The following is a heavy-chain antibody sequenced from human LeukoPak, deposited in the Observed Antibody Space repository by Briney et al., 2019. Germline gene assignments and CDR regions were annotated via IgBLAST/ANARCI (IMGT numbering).Heavy chain of an antibody. CDR3: ARVIYRQAYGDY. Sequence: SETLSLTCTVSGGSISSGDYYWSWIRQPPGKGLEWIGYIYYSGSTYYNPSLKSRVTISVDTSKNQFSLKLSSVTAADTAVYYCARVIYRQAYGDYWGQGTLVTVSS. J-gene: IGHJ4*02. CDR1: GGSISSGDYY. D-gene: IGHD2-2*02. CDR2: IYYSGST. V-gene: IGHV4-30-4*08.